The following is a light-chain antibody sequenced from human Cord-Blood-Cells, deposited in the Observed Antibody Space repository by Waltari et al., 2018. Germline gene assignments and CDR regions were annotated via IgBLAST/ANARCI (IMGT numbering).Light chain of an antibody. Sequence: EIVLTQSPATLSLSPGERATLTCRASQSVSSYLAWYQQKPGQAPRLLIYDASNRATVSPARVSCGGSVTYFALTISSLEPEDCAVYYCQQRSNWPLFGGGTKVEIK. CDR1: QSVSSY. CDR2: DAS. J-gene: IGKJ4*01. V-gene: IGKV3-11*01. CDR3: QQRSNWPL.